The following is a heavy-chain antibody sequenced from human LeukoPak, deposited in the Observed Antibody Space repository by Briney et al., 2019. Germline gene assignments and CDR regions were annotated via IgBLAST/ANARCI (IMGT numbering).Heavy chain of an antibody. Sequence: GGSLRLSCAASGFTFSSYSMNWVRQAPGKGLEWVSSISSSSSYIYYADSVKGRFTISRDNAKNSPYLQMNSLRAEDTAVYYCARAGAVANYGMDVWGKGTTVTVSS. V-gene: IGHV3-21*01. CDR2: ISSSSSYI. CDR3: ARAGAVANYGMDV. J-gene: IGHJ6*04. CDR1: GFTFSSYS. D-gene: IGHD6-19*01.